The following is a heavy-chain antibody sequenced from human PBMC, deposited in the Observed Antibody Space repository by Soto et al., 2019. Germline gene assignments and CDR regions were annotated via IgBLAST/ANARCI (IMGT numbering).Heavy chain of an antibody. Sequence: QVQLVQSGAEVKKPGSSVKVSCKASGGTFSSYAISWVRQAPGQGLEWMGGIIPIFGTANYAQKFQGRVTITADEXKSXAXTELSSLRSEDTAVYYCARATGTVAGKSGKYNGFDPWGQGTLVTVSS. J-gene: IGHJ5*02. CDR2: IIPIFGTA. D-gene: IGHD6-19*01. V-gene: IGHV1-69*12. CDR3: ARATGTVAGKSGKYNGFDP. CDR1: GGTFSSYA.